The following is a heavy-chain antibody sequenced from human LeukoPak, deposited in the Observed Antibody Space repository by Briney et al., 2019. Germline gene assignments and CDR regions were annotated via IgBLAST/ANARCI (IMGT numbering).Heavy chain of an antibody. CDR2: ISWNSGSI. D-gene: IGHD5-18*01. J-gene: IGHJ4*02. CDR1: GFTFDDYA. V-gene: IGHV3-9*03. CDR3: AKGYSYGLSYFLDY. Sequence: GGSLRLSCAASGFTFDDYAMHWVRQAPGKGLEWVSGISWNSGSIVYADSVKGRFTISRDNAKNSLYLQMNSLRADDMALYYCAKGYSYGLSYFLDYWGQGTLVTVSS.